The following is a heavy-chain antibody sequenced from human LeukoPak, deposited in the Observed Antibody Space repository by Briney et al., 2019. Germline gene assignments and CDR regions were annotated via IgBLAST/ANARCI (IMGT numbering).Heavy chain of an antibody. CDR2: ISYDGSNK. D-gene: IGHD2-21*01. CDR3: AKYSLYYFYGMDA. Sequence: SLRLSCAASGFTFSDYGMHWVRQAPGKGLEWVAVISYDGSNKYYADSVKGRFTISRDNSKNTLYLQMNSLRAEDTAIYYCAKYSLYYFYGMDAWGQGTTVTVSS. J-gene: IGHJ6*02. CDR1: GFTFSDYG. V-gene: IGHV3-30*18.